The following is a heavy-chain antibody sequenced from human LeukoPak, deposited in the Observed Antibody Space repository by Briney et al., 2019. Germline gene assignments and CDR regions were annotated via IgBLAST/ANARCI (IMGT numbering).Heavy chain of an antibody. CDR2: ISGSGGST. CDR3: AKVQRDIVVVIAIFSFDY. D-gene: IGHD2-21*01. V-gene: IGHV3-23*01. Sequence: PGGSLRLSCAASGFTFSSYAMSWVRQAPGKGLEWVSAISGSGGSTYYADSVKGRFTISRDNSKNTLYLQMTNLRVEDTAVYYCAKVQRDIVVVIAIFSFDYWGQGTLVTVSS. J-gene: IGHJ4*02. CDR1: GFTFSSYA.